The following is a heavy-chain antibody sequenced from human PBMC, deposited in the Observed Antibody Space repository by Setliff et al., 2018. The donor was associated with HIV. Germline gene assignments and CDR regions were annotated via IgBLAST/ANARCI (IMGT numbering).Heavy chain of an antibody. CDR2: VNHDETRR. V-gene: IGHV3-74*01. Sequence: PGGSLRLSCVSTGFTFTNYWIHWVRQVPGEGLVWVSYVNHDETRRNYADSVEGRFTISRDQSKNTLYLQMNTLRPEDTAVYYCVRVYDAVVLAGRLWGQGTLVTVSS. CDR3: VRVYDAVVLAGRL. CDR1: GFTFTNYW. J-gene: IGHJ4*02. D-gene: IGHD2-2*01.